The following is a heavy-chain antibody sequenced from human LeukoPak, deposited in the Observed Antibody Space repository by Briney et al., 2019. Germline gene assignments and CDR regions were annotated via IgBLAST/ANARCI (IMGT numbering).Heavy chain of an antibody. J-gene: IGHJ3*01. V-gene: IGHV3-23*01. CDR1: GFTFSSYG. Sequence: GGTLRLSCAASGFTFSSYGMSWVRQAPGKGLEWVSAISRSGGTTYYADSVKGRFTISRDNSRSTVDLQMNSLRVEDTGIYYCARDEIPSGTWGQGTMVIVSS. CDR3: ARDEIPSGT. D-gene: IGHD6-25*01. CDR2: ISRSGGTT.